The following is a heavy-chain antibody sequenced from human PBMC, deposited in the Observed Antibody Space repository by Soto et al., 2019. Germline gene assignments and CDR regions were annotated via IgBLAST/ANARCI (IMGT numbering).Heavy chain of an antibody. CDR1: GFTFSSYS. Sequence: GGSLRLSCAASGFTFSSYSLNWVRQAPGKGLEWVSYIISSTIYYADSVKGRFTISRDNSKNTLYLQMNSLRAEDTAVYYCAKDLEMATISHLVDYCGQGTLVTVSS. D-gene: IGHD5-12*01. CDR2: IISSTI. V-gene: IGHV3-48*01. CDR3: AKDLEMATISHLVDY. J-gene: IGHJ4*02.